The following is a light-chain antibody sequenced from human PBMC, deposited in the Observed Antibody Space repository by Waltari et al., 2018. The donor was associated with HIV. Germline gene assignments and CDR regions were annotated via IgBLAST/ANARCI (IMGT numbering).Light chain of an antibody. V-gene: IGKV4-1*01. CDR1: QSILSSSNNRKY. CDR2: WAS. J-gene: IGKJ2*01. CDR3: HQYYTTPYT. Sequence: DIVMTQSPDSLAVSLGERATINCKSSQSILSSSNNRKYLAWYQQKPGQPPKLLIYWASSRDSGVPDRFIGRGSGTDFSLTISSLQAEDVAVYFCHQYYTTPYTFGQGTKLEIK.